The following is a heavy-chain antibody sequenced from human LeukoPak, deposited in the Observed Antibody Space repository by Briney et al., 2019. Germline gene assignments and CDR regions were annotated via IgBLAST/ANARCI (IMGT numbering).Heavy chain of an antibody. CDR2: ISWNSGSI. CDR1: GFTFDDYA. V-gene: IGHV3-9*03. CDR3: AKDRDYYGSGSFDY. Sequence: GRSLRLSCAASGFTFDDYAMHWVRQAPGKGLEWVSGISWNSGSIGYADSVEGRFTISRDNAKNSLYLQMNSLRAEDMALYYCAKDRDYYGSGSFDYWGQGTLVTVSS. J-gene: IGHJ4*02. D-gene: IGHD3-10*01.